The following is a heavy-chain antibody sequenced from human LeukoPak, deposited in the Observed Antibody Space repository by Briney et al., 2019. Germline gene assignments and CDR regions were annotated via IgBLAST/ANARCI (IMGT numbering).Heavy chain of an antibody. CDR3: ARETHGYYYDSSGSDAFDI. CDR1: GGTFSSYA. Sequence: ASVKVSCKASGGTFSSYAISWVRQAPGQGLEWMGGFIPIFGTANYAQKFQGRVTITADESTSTAYMELSSLRSEDTAVYYCARETHGYYYDSSGSDAFDIWGQGTMVTVSS. J-gene: IGHJ3*02. CDR2: FIPIFGTA. D-gene: IGHD3-22*01. V-gene: IGHV1-69*13.